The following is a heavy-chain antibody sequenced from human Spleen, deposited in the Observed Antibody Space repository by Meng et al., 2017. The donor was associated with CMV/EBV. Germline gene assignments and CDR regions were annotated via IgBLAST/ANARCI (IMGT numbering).Heavy chain of an antibody. V-gene: IGHV3-30-3*01. CDR3: AREHHSNSRGFDP. J-gene: IGHJ5*02. CDR2: ISYDGSIK. CDR1: GFSFNTYA. D-gene: IGHD4-11*01. Sequence: GGSLRLSCAASGFSFNTYALHWVRQAPGKGPEWIGVISYDGSIKFYADSVKGRFTISRDNTKNTLSLQMNSLRTEDTAVYYCAREHHSNSRGFDPWGQGTRVTVSS.